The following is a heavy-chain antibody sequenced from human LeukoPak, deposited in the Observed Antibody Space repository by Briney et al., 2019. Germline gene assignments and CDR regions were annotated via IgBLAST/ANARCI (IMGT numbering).Heavy chain of an antibody. CDR3: ARVYKKRYYFDY. Sequence: PGGSLRLSCAASGFTFSSYAMHWVRQAPGKGLEWVAVISYEGSNKYYADSVKGRFTISRDNSKNTLYLQMNSLRAEDTAVYYCARVYKKRYYFDYWGQGTLVTVSS. J-gene: IGHJ4*02. CDR2: ISYEGSNK. D-gene: IGHD1-14*01. V-gene: IGHV3-30-3*01. CDR1: GFTFSSYA.